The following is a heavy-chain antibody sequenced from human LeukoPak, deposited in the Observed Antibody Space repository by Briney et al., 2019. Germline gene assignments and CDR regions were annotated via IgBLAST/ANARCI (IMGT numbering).Heavy chain of an antibody. V-gene: IGHV2-5*02. CDR1: GFSLSTSGVG. D-gene: IGHD3-10*01. CDR3: AHVASGSQYFVY. Sequence: ESGPTLVKPTQTLTLTCTFSGFSLSTSGVGVGWIRQPPGKALEWLALIYWDDDERYSPSLGTRLTITKDTSKNQVVLTMTDMDPVDTATYYCAHVASGSQYFVYWGQGTLVTVSS. J-gene: IGHJ4*02. CDR2: IYWDDDE.